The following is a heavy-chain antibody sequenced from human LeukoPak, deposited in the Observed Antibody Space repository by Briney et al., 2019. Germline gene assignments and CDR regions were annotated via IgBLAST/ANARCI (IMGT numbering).Heavy chain of an antibody. CDR3: ARIGSPGVAYCGMDV. D-gene: IGHD3-3*01. V-gene: IGHV3-66*02. CDR1: GFTVGNTY. CDR2: IHDGGTT. J-gene: IGHJ6*02. Sequence: PGGSLRLSCAASGFTVGNTYMSWARQAPGKGLEWVSVIHDGGTTYYAASVEGRFTIARDNSRNTLSLQMNSLTTEDTAVYYCARIGSPGVAYCGMDVWGQGTTVTVSS.